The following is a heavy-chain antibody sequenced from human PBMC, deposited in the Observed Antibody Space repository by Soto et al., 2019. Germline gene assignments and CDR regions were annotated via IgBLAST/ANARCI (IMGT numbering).Heavy chain of an antibody. CDR3: ARMYSRGSGWFHL. CDR1: GYSITAGGYY. V-gene: IGHV4-31*03. Sequence: SETLSLTCFVSGYSITAGGYYWSWIRHHPGKGLEWIGSFYSSGSIIYNPSLRSRVSISGDTSSNQFSMSLTSVTAADTARYYCARMYSRGSGWFHLWGQGTLVTVSS. D-gene: IGHD6-19*01. CDR2: FYSSGSI. J-gene: IGHJ5*02.